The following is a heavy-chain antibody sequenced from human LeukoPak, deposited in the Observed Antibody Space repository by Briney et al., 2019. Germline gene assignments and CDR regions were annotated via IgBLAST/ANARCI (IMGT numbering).Heavy chain of an antibody. V-gene: IGHV3-30*18. CDR3: AKDGRASAYCSGGSCPLEY. D-gene: IGHD2-15*01. J-gene: IGHJ4*02. CDR2: ISYDGSNK. Sequence: HPGGSLRLSCAASGFTFSSYGMHWVRQAPGKGLEFVAVISYDGSNKYYADSVKGRFTISRDNSKNTMYLKMNSLRVEDKDVYYCAKDGRASAYCSGGSCPLEYWGQGVLVTVSS. CDR1: GFTFSSYG.